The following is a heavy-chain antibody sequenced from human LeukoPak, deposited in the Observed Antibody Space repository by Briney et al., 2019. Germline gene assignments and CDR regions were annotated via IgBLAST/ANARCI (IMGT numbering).Heavy chain of an antibody. J-gene: IGHJ4*02. Sequence: GGSLRLSCAASGFTFSSYAMHWVRQAPGKGLEWVAVISYDGSNKYYADSVKGRFTISRDNSKNTLYLQMNSLRAEDTAVYYCARDRTIFGVVIPYYFDYWGKGTLVTVSS. V-gene: IGHV3-30*04. CDR1: GFTFSSYA. CDR2: ISYDGSNK. CDR3: ARDRTIFGVVIPYYFDY. D-gene: IGHD3-3*01.